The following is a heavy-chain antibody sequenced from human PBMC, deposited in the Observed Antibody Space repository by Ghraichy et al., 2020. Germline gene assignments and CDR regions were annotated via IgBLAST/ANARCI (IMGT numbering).Heavy chain of an antibody. CDR3: ARDRPSSSWYDLSYYYYGMDV. D-gene: IGHD6-13*01. Sequence: SETLSLTCAVSGYSISSGYYWGWIRQPPGKGLEWIGSIYHSGSTYYNPSLKSRVTISVDTSKNQFSLKLSSVTAADTAVYYCARDRPSSSWYDLSYYYYGMDVWGQGTTVTVSS. J-gene: IGHJ6*02. CDR1: GYSISSGYY. V-gene: IGHV4-38-2*01. CDR2: IYHSGST.